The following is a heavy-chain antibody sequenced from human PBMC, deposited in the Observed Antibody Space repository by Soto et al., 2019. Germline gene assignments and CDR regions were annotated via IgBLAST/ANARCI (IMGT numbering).Heavy chain of an antibody. V-gene: IGHV3-11*01. CDR2: ISSSGSTI. CDR1: GFTFSDYY. CDR3: ARDHRYYDFWSGYRYFQH. J-gene: IGHJ1*01. D-gene: IGHD3-3*01. Sequence: GGSLRLSCAASGFTFSDYYMSWIRQAPGKGLKCVSYISSSGSTIYYADSVKGRFTISRDNAKNSLYLQMNSLRAEDTAVYYCARDHRYYDFWSGYRYFQHWGQGTLVTVSS.